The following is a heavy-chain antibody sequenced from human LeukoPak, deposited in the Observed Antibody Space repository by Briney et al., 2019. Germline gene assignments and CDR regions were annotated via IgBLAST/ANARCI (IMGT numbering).Heavy chain of an antibody. CDR3: ARGGVPGVAAASFDY. V-gene: IGHV1-46*01. Sequence: ASVKVSCKASGYTFTSYYMHWVRQAPGQGLEWMGIINPSGGSTSYAQKFQGRVTMTRDTSTSTVYMELSSLRSEDTAVYYCARGGVPGVAAASFDYWGQGTLVTVSS. CDR2: INPSGGST. CDR1: GYTFTSYY. D-gene: IGHD2-15*01. J-gene: IGHJ4*02.